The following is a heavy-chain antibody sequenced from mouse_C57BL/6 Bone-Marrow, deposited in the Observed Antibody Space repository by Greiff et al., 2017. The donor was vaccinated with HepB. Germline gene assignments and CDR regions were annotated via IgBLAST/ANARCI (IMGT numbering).Heavy chain of an antibody. V-gene: IGHV5-6*01. CDR3: ARYYSDL. D-gene: IGHD2-13*01. Sequence: EVQLVESGGDLVKPGGSLKLSCAASGFTFSSYGMSWVRQTPDKRLEWVATISSGGSYTYYPDSVKGRFTISRDNAKNTLYLQMSSLKSEDTAMYCCARYYSDLWGQGTLVTVSA. J-gene: IGHJ3*01. CDR1: GFTFSSYG. CDR2: ISSGGSYT.